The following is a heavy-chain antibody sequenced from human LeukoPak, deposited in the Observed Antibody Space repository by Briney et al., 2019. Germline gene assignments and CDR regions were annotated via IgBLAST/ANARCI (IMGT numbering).Heavy chain of an antibody. CDR2: ITGSGNYI. CDR1: GFTFSTCE. J-gene: IGHJ4*02. Sequence: GGSLRLSCVASGFTFSTCEMNWVRQAPGKGLEWVSYITGSGNYIYYADSVKGRFTISRDNAKNSLYLQMNSLTAEDTAIYYCARGGGRPYFDHWGQGTLVTVSS. D-gene: IGHD6-25*01. CDR3: ARGGGRPYFDH. V-gene: IGHV3-48*03.